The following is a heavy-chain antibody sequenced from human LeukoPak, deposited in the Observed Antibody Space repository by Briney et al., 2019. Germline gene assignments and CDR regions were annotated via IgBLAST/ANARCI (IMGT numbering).Heavy chain of an antibody. CDR1: GFTFSSYD. CDR2: IGTAGDT. CDR3: ARDFRLWFGELSQTYYYYGMDV. V-gene: IGHV3-13*01. D-gene: IGHD3-10*01. Sequence: PGGSLRLSCAASGFTFSSYDMHWVRQATGKGLEWVSAIGTAGDTYYPGSVKGRFTISRENAKNSLYLQMNSLRAGDTAVYYCARDFRLWFGELSQTYYYYGMDVWGQGTTVTVSS. J-gene: IGHJ6*02.